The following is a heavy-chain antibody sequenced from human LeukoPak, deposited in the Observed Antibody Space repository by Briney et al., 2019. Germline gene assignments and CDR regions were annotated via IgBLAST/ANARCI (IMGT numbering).Heavy chain of an antibody. CDR3: ARVRGSLNWFDP. D-gene: IGHD2-15*01. J-gene: IGHJ5*02. CDR1: GGSISSGSYY. Sequence: SSETLSLTCTVSGGSISSGSYYWSWIRQPAGKGLEWIGRIYTSGSTNYNPSLKSRVTISVDTSKNQFSLKLSSVTAADTAVYYCARVRGSLNWFDPWGQGTLVTVSS. CDR2: IYTSGST. V-gene: IGHV4-61*02.